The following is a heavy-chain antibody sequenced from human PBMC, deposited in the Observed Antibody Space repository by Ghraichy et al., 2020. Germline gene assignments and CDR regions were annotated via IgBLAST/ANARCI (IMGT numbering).Heavy chain of an antibody. CDR2: IRVDSGDI. CDR3: VKDHIAIGVFVDDYLDV. Sequence: GGSLRLSCAASGFTFSHYAMSWVRQAPGKGLEWVSEIRVDSGDINYADSVKGRFIISRDNSKNSLYLHMNSLRVEDASTYYCVKDHIAIGVFVDDYLDVCGTGTPVTGSS. D-gene: IGHD3-3*01. V-gene: IGHV3-23*01. J-gene: IGHJ6*03. CDR1: GFTFSHYA.